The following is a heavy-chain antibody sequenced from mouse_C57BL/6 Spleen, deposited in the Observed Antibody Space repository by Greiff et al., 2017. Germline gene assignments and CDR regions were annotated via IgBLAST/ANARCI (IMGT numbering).Heavy chain of an antibody. Sequence: EVQLVESGGGLVKPGGSLKLSCAASGFTFSSYAMSWVRQTPEKRLEWVATISDGGSYTYYPDNVKGRFTISRDNAKNNLYLQMSHLKSEDTAMYYCARYGDGYDYAMDYWGQGTSGTVSS. CDR2: ISDGGSYT. J-gene: IGHJ4*01. CDR3: ARYGDGYDYAMDY. CDR1: GFTFSSYA. V-gene: IGHV5-4*01. D-gene: IGHD2-2*01.